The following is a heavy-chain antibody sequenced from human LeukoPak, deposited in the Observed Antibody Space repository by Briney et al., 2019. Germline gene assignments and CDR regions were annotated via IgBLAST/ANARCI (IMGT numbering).Heavy chain of an antibody. Sequence: PSETLSLTCAVYGGSFSNFYWSWIRQRPGKGQEWIGEINHSGSTNYSPSLKSRVTVSVDTSKNQFSLKLRSVTAADTAVYYCARHSRPNILWWDPAKKRNWYFDLWGRGTLVTVSS. CDR1: GGSFSNFY. J-gene: IGHJ2*01. V-gene: IGHV4-34*01. D-gene: IGHD2-21*01. CDR2: INHSGST. CDR3: ARHSRPNILWWDPAKKRNWYFDL.